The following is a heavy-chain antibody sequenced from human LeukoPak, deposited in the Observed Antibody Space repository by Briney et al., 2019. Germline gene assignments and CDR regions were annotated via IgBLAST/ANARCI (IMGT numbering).Heavy chain of an antibody. Sequence: GASVKVSCKASGGTFSSYAISWVRQAPGQGLEWMGGIIPIFGTANYAQKFQGRVTITADESTSTAYMELSSLRSEDTAVYYCARDYHSYYYDSSGPRADYWGQGTLVTVSS. V-gene: IGHV1-69*13. J-gene: IGHJ4*02. CDR1: GGTFSSYA. D-gene: IGHD3-22*01. CDR2: IIPIFGTA. CDR3: ARDYHSYYYDSSGPRADY.